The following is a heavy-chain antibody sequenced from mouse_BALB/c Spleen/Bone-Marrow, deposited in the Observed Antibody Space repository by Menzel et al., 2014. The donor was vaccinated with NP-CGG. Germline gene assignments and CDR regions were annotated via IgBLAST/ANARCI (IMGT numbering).Heavy chain of an antibody. J-gene: IGHJ1*01. CDR3: TRGDYDWYFDV. CDR1: GYTFTSCW. Sequence: VKLVESGAELVKPGASVKMSCKASGYTFTSCWMHWVKQRPGQGLEWIGVIDPSDSYTSYNQKFKGKATLTVDTSSSTAYMQLSSLTSEDSAVDYCTRGDYDWYFDVWGAGTTVTVSS. V-gene: IGHV1S127*01. CDR2: IDPSDSYT. D-gene: IGHD2-4*01.